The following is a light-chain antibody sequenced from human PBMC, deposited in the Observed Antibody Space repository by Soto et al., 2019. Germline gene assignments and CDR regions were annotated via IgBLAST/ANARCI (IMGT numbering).Light chain of an antibody. J-gene: IGKJ1*01. CDR3: QQYNRYVT. CDR2: DVS. CDR1: QDVKHY. V-gene: IGKV1-33*01. Sequence: DIQMTQSPSSLSASIGDRVTITCQASQDVKHYLNWYQQKPGKAPRLLIYDVSRLESGVPSRFSGSGSWTLFTFTITSLQPEDFSTYYCQQYNRYVTFGQGTKVDIK.